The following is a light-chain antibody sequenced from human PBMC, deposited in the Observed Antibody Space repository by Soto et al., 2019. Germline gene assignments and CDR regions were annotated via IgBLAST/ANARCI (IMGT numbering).Light chain of an antibody. CDR3: QQRSAWPIT. CDR1: QSVSTS. J-gene: IGKJ5*01. CDR2: DAS. V-gene: IGKV3-11*01. Sequence: EIVLTQSPATLSLSPGERATLSCRASQSVSTSLAWYQQKVGQPPRLLINDASNRATGIPARFSGSGSGTDFILTISSLEPEDFAVYYCQQRSAWPITFGQGTRLEIK.